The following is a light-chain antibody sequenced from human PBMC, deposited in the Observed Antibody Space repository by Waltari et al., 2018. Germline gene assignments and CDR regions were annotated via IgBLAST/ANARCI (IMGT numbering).Light chain of an antibody. J-gene: IGLJ2*01. V-gene: IGLV2-14*01. Sequence: WHQHHPGKAPKLVIFVVRRWPSGVSQRFSGSKSGNTASLTISGLQAEDEAAHYCASYTSANTVLFGGGTKVTVL. CDR3: ASYTSANTVL. CDR2: VVR.